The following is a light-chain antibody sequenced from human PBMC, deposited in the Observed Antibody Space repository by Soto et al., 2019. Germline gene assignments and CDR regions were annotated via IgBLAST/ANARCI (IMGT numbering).Light chain of an antibody. J-gene: IGKJ5*01. CDR3: QQRCNWPPEVT. Sequence: IQMTQSTSTLSASVGDRVTLTCRASQSISSWLAWYQQRPGKAPKLLIYHASSLESGGTSRFSGSGSGSEITLTIISLQPNGLATYYCQQRCNWPPEVTFGHGTRLEIK. CDR2: HAS. V-gene: IGKV1-5*01. CDR1: QSISSW.